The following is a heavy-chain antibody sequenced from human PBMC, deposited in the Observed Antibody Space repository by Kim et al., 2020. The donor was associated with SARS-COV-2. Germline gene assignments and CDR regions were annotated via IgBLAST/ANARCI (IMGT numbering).Heavy chain of an antibody. CDR3: ARHVITEYSSSSVDY. J-gene: IGHJ4*02. D-gene: IGHD6-6*01. Sequence: SENLSLTCTVSGGSISSSSYYWGWIRQPPGKGLEWIGSIYYSGSTYYNPSLKSRVTISVDTSKNQFSLKLSSVTAADTAVYYCARHVITEYSSSSVDYWGQGTLVTVSS. CDR2: IYYSGST. V-gene: IGHV4-39*01. CDR1: GGSISSSSYY.